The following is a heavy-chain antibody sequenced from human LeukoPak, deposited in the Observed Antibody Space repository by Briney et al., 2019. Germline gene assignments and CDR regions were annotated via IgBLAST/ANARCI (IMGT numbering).Heavy chain of an antibody. CDR2: IYYSGST. CDR1: GGSISSYY. V-gene: IGHV4-59*01. D-gene: IGHD3-22*01. Sequence: SETLSLTCTVSGGSISSYYWSWIRQPPGKGLEWRGYIYYSGSTNYNPSLKSRVTISVDTSKNQFSLKLSSVTAADTAVYYCARDRHYYYDSSGYYGRGNWCDPWGQGNLVTVSS. CDR3: ARDRHYYYDSSGYYGRGNWCDP. J-gene: IGHJ5*02.